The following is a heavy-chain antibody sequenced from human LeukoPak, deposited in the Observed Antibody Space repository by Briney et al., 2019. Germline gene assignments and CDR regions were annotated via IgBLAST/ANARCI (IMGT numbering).Heavy chain of an antibody. CDR2: IYYSGST. CDR3: ARVVVVVVAATPFESHWFDP. Sequence: SQTLSPTCTVSGGSISSGDYYWSWIRQPPGKGLEWIGYIYYSGSTYYNPSLKSRVTISVDTSKNQFSLKLSSGTAADTAVYYCARVVVVVVAATPFESHWFDPWGQGTLVTVSS. CDR1: GGSISSGDYY. V-gene: IGHV4-30-4*01. D-gene: IGHD2-15*01. J-gene: IGHJ5*02.